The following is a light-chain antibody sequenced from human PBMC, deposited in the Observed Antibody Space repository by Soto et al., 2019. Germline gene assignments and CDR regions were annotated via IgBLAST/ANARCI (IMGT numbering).Light chain of an antibody. J-gene: IGKJ5*01. CDR3: QQRSNWPIT. CDR2: DAS. CDR1: QSVSSY. V-gene: IGKV3-11*01. Sequence: EIVLTQSPGTLSLSPGERATFSCRASQSVSSYLAWYQQKPGQAPRLLIYDASNRATGIPARFSGSGSGTDFTLPISSLEPEDFAVYYCQQRSNWPITFGQGTRLEIK.